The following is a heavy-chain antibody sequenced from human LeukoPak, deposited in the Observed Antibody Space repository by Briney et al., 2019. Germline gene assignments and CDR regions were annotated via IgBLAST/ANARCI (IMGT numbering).Heavy chain of an antibody. CDR1: GYTFIYNN. CDR3: ARDLIRRTVNSGLYRARPDPNLDY. V-gene: IGHV1-46*01. CDR2: INPSGGST. D-gene: IGHD6-19*01. Sequence: ASVNVSCNASGYTFIYNNIYWVRQAPGQGLEWMGIINPSGGSTNYAQKFHGRVTMTRDMSTSTVYMELSSLRSEDTAVYYCARDLIRRTVNSGLYRARPDPNLDYWGQGTLVTVSS. J-gene: IGHJ4*02.